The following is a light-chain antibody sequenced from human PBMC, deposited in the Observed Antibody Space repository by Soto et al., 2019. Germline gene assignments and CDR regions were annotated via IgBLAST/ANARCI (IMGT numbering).Light chain of an antibody. J-gene: IGLJ1*01. Sequence: GTSSDIGSYNHVAWYQQFPGKSPKLMIYAVSDRPPGDSDRFSGSKSGITASLTISGLQTEDEADYYCISYTDRQSYLFGTGTKVTV. CDR3: ISYTDRQSYL. V-gene: IGLV2-14*03. CDR2: AVS. CDR1: SSDIGSYNH.